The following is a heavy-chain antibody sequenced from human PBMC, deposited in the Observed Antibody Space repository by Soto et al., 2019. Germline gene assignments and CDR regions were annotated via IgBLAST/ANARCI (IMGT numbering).Heavy chain of an antibody. CDR3: AKDLHIRSDWYGGIDY. CDR2: ISGSGDKT. D-gene: IGHD6-19*01. V-gene: IGHV3-23*01. J-gene: IGHJ4*02. CDR1: GFTFSSYA. Sequence: EVQVLESGGGLVQPGGSLRLSCAASGFTFSSYAMIWVRQAPGKGLEWVSAISGSGDKTWYADSVKGRLTTSRDNSKNTLYLQMTSLRAEDTAVYYCAKDLHIRSDWYGGIDYWGQGTLVTVSS.